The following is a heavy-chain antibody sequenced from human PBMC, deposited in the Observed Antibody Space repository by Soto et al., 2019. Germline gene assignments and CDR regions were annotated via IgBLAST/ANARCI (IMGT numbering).Heavy chain of an antibody. CDR3: AREFSNSPEAFDS. J-gene: IGHJ4*02. CDR2: IFYTGST. CDR1: GVSVNSDNYY. V-gene: IGHV4-61*01. Sequence: SESLSLTCTVSGVSVNSDNYYWSWLRQPPGRGLEWIGYIFYTGSTNYNPSLKSRVTISIDTSRNQFSLKLSSVTAADTAVYYCAREFSNSPEAFDSWGQGSLVTVSS. D-gene: IGHD6-6*01.